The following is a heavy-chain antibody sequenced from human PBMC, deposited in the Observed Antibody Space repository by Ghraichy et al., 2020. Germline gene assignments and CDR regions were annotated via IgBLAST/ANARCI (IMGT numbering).Heavy chain of an antibody. V-gene: IGHV4-39*01. CDR2: IYNSVST. CDR1: GGSMSSYSDY. CDR3: ARNKTGSLSGWFDP. Sequence: SQTLSLTCSVSGGSMSSYSDYWGWLRQPPGKGLEWIGSIYNSVSTHYNPSLRSRVTVSIDTSKDQFSLRLTSVTAADTAVYYCARNKTGSLSGWFDPWGQGPLVTVSS. D-gene: IGHD1/OR15-1a*01. J-gene: IGHJ5*02.